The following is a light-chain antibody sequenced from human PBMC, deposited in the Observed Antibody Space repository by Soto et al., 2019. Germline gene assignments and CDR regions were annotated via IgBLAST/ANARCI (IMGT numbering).Light chain of an antibody. CDR3: MQALQTPSA. Sequence: DIVVTQSPLSLPVTPGEPASISCRSSESLLHSNGHNYLNWYVKKPGQSPQLLIYMGSNRASGVPDRFSGSGSGTDFTLKLSRVEAEDVGVYYCMQALQTPSAFGPGTKVDIK. J-gene: IGKJ3*01. CDR2: MGS. CDR1: ESLLHSNGHNY. V-gene: IGKV2-28*01.